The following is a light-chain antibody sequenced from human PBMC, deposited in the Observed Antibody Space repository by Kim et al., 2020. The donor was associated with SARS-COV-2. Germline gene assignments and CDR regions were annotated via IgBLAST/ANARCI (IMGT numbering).Light chain of an antibody. CDR1: SLRSYY. Sequence: VALGQTVRITCQGDSLRSYYAPWYQKKPGQAPIPVIYGKNNRPSGIPDRFSGSSSGNTASLTITGTQAGDEADYYCNSRDSNDYVVFGGGTQLTVL. J-gene: IGLJ2*01. CDR3: NSRDSNDYVV. CDR2: GKN. V-gene: IGLV3-19*01.